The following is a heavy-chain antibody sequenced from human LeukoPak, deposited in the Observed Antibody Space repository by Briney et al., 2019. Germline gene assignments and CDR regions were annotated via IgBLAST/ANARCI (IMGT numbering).Heavy chain of an antibody. Sequence: GASVKVSCKASGGTFSSYAISWVRQAPGQGLEWMGGIIPIFGTANYAQKFQGRVTITADKSTSTAYMELSSLRSEDTAVYYCAAYDYDFWSGYPYYYYYMDVWGKGTTVTVSS. V-gene: IGHV1-69*06. J-gene: IGHJ6*03. CDR3: AAYDYDFWSGYPYYYYYMDV. CDR2: IIPIFGTA. D-gene: IGHD3-3*01. CDR1: GGTFSSYA.